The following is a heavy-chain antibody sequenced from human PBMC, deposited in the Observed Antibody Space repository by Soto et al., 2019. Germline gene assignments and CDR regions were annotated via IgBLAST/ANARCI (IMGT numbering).Heavy chain of an antibody. Sequence: ASVKVSCKASGYTFTSYGISWVRQAPGQGLEWMGWISAYNGNTNYAQKLQGRVTMSVDTSKNQFSLKLSSVTAADTAVYYCARLVGPNWFDPWGQGTLVTVSS. V-gene: IGHV1-18*01. CDR3: ARLVGPNWFDP. CDR1: GYTFTSYG. J-gene: IGHJ5*02. D-gene: IGHD2-15*01. CDR2: ISAYNGNT.